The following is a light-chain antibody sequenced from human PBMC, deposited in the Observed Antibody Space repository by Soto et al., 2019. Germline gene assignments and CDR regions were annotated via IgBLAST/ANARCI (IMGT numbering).Light chain of an antibody. CDR2: DAS. J-gene: IGKJ5*01. Sequence: DIQMTQSPSTLSAAVVDRVTITCLASQSISSWLAWYQQKPGKAPKLLIYDASSLESGVPSRFSGSGSGTDFTLTVSRLEPEDFAVYYCQHYGTAPPRYTFGQGTRLEIK. V-gene: IGKV1-5*01. CDR3: QHYGTAPPRYT. CDR1: QSISSW.